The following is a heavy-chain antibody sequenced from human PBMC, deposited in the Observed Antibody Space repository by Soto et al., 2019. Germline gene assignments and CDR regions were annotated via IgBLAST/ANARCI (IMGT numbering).Heavy chain of an antibody. CDR1: GFSFSTHS. J-gene: IGHJ6*02. CDR3: ARDVGYTYGPNYYYGMDV. V-gene: IGHV3-48*02. CDR2: ISSNSATI. D-gene: IGHD5-18*01. Sequence: PGGSLRLSCAASGFSFSTHSMNWVRQAPWKGLEWVAYISSNSATIYDVDSVKGRFTVSRDNDKNALYLQTNNVRDDDTAVYYCARDVGYTYGPNYYYGMDVWGQGTTVTVSS.